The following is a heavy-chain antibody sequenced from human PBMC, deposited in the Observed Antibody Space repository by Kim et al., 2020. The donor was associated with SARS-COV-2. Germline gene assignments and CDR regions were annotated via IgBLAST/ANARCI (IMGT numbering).Heavy chain of an antibody. CDR3: ARDLVRPSGGSFDY. J-gene: IGHJ4*02. Sequence: ASVKVSCKASGYTFTSYGISWVRQAPGQGLEWMGWISAYNGKTNYAQQLQGRVTMTTDTSTSTAYMELRSLRSDDTAVYYCARDLVRPSGGSFDYWGQGTLVTVSS. CDR2: ISAYNGKT. D-gene: IGHD2-15*01. CDR1: GYTFTSYG. V-gene: IGHV1-18*01.